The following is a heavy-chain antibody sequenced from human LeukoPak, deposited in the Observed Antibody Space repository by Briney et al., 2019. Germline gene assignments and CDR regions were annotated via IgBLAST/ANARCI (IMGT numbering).Heavy chain of an antibody. Sequence: GGSLRLSCAASGFTFSDYYMSWIRQAPGKGLGWVSYISSSGNTIYYADSVKGRFTISRDNAENSLYLQMNSLRAENTAVYYCARPKYSSSWQIFDYWGQGTLVTASS. CDR1: GFTFSDYY. CDR2: ISSSGNTI. J-gene: IGHJ4*02. D-gene: IGHD6-13*01. V-gene: IGHV3-11*01. CDR3: ARPKYSSSWQIFDY.